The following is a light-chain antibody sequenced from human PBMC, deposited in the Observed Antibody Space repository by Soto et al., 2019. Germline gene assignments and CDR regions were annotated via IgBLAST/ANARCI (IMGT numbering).Light chain of an antibody. J-gene: IGKJ1*01. CDR2: KAS. CDR1: QSISTW. CDR3: QQSYSTPRRT. Sequence: DIHIAHSPSTLSSSLVDRVTITCRASQSISTWLAWYQQEPGKAPKLLIHKASSLQSGVPSRFSGSGSGTDFTLTISSLQPEDFATYYCQQSYSTPRRTFGQGTKVDIK. V-gene: IGKV1-5*03.